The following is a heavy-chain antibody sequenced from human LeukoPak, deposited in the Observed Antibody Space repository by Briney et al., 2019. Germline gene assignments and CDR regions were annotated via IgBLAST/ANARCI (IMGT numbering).Heavy chain of an antibody. Sequence: PSETLSLTCTVSGGSISSYYWSWIRQPPGKGLEWIGYIYYSGSTNYNPSLKSRVTISVDTSKNQFSLKLSSVTAADTAVYYCARRAYYYGSGSFDYWGQGTLVTVSS. CDR3: ARRAYYYGSGSFDY. J-gene: IGHJ4*02. CDR1: GGSISSYY. D-gene: IGHD3-10*01. V-gene: IGHV4-59*01. CDR2: IYYSGST.